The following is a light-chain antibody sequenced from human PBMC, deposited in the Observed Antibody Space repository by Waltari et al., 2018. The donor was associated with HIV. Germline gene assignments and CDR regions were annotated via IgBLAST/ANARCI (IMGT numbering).Light chain of an antibody. CDR2: RKN. CDR3: ASWDDSVMGV. CDR1: SSHIGNNY. Sequence: QSVLTQPPSASGTPGQRITISCSGSSSHIGNNYVYWYQQLPGTSPTLLIYRKNQRPSGGPARFSGFKSGTSVSLAISGLRSEDGADYYWASWDDSVMGVFGGGTKVTVL. V-gene: IGLV1-47*01. J-gene: IGLJ2*01.